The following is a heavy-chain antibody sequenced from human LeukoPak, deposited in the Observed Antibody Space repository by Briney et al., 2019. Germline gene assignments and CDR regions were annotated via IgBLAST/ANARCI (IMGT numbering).Heavy chain of an antibody. CDR1: GGTFSSYT. V-gene: IGHV1-69*02. CDR2: IIPILGIA. J-gene: IGHJ6*02. CDR3: ASPDLGDYSNSPQGYGMDV. Sequence: SVKVSCKASGGTFSSYTISWVRQAPGQGLEWMGRIIPILGIANYAQKFQGRVTITADKSTSTAYMELSSLRSEDTAVYYCASPDLGDYSNSPQGYGMDVRGQGTTVTVSS. D-gene: IGHD4-11*01.